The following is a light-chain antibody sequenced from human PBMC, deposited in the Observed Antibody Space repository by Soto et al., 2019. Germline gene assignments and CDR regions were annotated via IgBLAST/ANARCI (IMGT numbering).Light chain of an antibody. CDR1: QDIKNY. Sequence: DIQMTQSPSSLSASVGDRVTITCQASQDIKNYLNWYQQKPGKDPKLLIYDASTLTTGVPSRFSGSGSGAEFTFTIHSLQPEDIATYYCQQYDNLLSFTFGGGTKVEIK. J-gene: IGKJ4*01. CDR3: QQYDNLLSFT. CDR2: DAS. V-gene: IGKV1-33*01.